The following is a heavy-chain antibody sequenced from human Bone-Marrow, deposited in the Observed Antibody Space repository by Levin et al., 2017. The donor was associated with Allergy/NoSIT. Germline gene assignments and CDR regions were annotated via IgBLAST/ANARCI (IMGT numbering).Heavy chain of an antibody. CDR1: GFTFSSYA. Sequence: PGESLKISCAASGFTFSSYAMSWVRQAPGKGLEWVSAISGSGGSTYYADSVKGRFTISRDNSKNTLYLQMNSLRAEDTAVYYCAKVGSPPGVVIFVTYYYYGMDVWGQGTTVTVSS. D-gene: IGHD3-3*01. CDR2: ISGSGGST. V-gene: IGHV3-23*01. J-gene: IGHJ6*02. CDR3: AKVGSPPGVVIFVTYYYYGMDV.